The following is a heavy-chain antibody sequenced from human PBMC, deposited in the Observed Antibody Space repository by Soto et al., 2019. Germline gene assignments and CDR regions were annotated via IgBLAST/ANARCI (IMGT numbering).Heavy chain of an antibody. CDR1: GFTFSSYA. Sequence: GGSLRLSCSASGFTFSSYAMHWVRQAPGKGLEYVSAISSNGGSTYYADSVKGRFTISRDNSKNTRYLQMGSLGAEDTAVYYCVKGRMRDYYYYYGMDVWGQGTTVTVSS. CDR2: ISSNGGST. CDR3: VKGRMRDYYYYYGMDV. D-gene: IGHD2-15*01. V-gene: IGHV3-64D*08. J-gene: IGHJ6*02.